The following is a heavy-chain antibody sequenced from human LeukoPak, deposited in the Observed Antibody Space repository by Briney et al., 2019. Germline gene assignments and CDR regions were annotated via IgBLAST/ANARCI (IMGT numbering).Heavy chain of an antibody. D-gene: IGHD3-10*02. Sequence: GGSLRLSCAASGFTFSSYGMSWVRQAPGKGLEWVAFIRPDGDNKYYADSVKGRFTISRDNAKNSLYLQMNSLRAEDTAVYYCAELGITMIGGVWGKGTTVTISS. J-gene: IGHJ6*04. CDR1: GFTFSSYG. CDR3: AELGITMIGGV. V-gene: IGHV3-30*02. CDR2: IRPDGDNK.